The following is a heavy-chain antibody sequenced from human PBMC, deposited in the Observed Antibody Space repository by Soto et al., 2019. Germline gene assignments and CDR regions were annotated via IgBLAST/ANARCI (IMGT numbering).Heavy chain of an antibody. CDR3: AGEGAVVVPSARYSYGMYL. Sequence: ASVKGSCKASGGTFSSYAISWVRQAPGQGLEWMGGIIPIFGTANYAQKFQGRVTITADESTSTAYMELSSLRSEDTAVYYCAGEGAVVVPSARYSYGMYLCCQGTSVT. V-gene: IGHV1-69*13. J-gene: IGHJ6*02. D-gene: IGHD2-2*01. CDR1: GGTFSSYA. CDR2: IIPIFGTA.